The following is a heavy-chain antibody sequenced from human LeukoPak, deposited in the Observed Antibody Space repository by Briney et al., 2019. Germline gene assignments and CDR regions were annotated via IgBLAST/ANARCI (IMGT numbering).Heavy chain of an antibody. CDR2: MNPNSGNT. D-gene: IGHD3-9*01. J-gene: IGHJ4*02. CDR3: AKDESSPPISFPLRYFDWLPLSAYFDY. Sequence: ASVKVSCKAAGYTFISYGISWVRQAPGQGLEWMGWMNPNSGNTGYSQKFQGRVTMTRNTSISTAYMELNSLRSEDTAVYYCAKDESSPPISFPLRYFDWLPLSAYFDYWGQGTLVTVSS. CDR1: GYTFISYG. V-gene: IGHV1-8*01.